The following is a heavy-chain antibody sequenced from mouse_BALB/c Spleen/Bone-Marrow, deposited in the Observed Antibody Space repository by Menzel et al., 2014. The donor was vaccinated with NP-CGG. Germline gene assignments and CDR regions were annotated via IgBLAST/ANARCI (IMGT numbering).Heavy chain of an antibody. V-gene: IGHV14-3*02. J-gene: IGHJ2*01. CDR2: IDPANGNT. CDR3: ASYYYCHYFDY. CDR1: GFNIKDTY. Sequence: VQLQQLGAELVKPGASVKLSCTASGFNIKDTYMHWVKQRPEQGLEWIGRIDPANGNTKYDPKFQGKATITADTSSNTAYLQLSSLTTKDTAVYYCASYYYCHYFDYWGQGTTLTVSS. D-gene: IGHD1-1*01.